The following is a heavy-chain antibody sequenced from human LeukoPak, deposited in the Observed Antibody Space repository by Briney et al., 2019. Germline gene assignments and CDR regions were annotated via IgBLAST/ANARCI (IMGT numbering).Heavy chain of an antibody. V-gene: IGHV1-46*01. Sequence: ASVKVSCKASGYIFTSYYMYWVRQAPGQGLEWMGIINPSGGSVRYAQKFQGRVTMTRDTSTSTVYMELSSLRSEDTAVYYCARGRNYYDSSRYYYEGDAFDIWGQGTMVTVSS. CDR3: ARGRNYYDSSRYYYEGDAFDI. D-gene: IGHD3-22*01. CDR1: GYIFTSYY. CDR2: INPSGGSV. J-gene: IGHJ3*02.